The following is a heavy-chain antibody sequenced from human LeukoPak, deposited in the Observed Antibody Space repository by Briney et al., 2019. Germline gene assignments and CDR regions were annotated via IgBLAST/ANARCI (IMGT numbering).Heavy chain of an antibody. CDR2: IYSTGST. V-gene: IGHV4-4*07. CDR1: GASISSYY. J-gene: IGHJ4*02. Sequence: SETLSLTCTVSGASISSYYWSWIRQPAGKGLEWIGRIYSTGSTNYNPSLKSRVTMSVDTSKNQFSLRLRSVTAADTAVYYCARQIASAGTAGFDFWGQGALVTVSS. CDR3: ARQIASAGTAGFDF. D-gene: IGHD6-13*01.